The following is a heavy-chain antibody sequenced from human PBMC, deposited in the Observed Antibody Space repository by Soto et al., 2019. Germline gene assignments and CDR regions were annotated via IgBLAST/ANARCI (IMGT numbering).Heavy chain of an antibody. Sequence: EVQLVESGGGMVQPGGSLRLSCVASGFTFDDFWMNWVRQAPGRGLEWVANIKRDESQKYYLDSEKGRFTISRDTAKNALYLLMNSLRAEDTAGYYCARDLTDCRRNTCYDGFDIWGQGRMVTVSA. D-gene: IGHD2-21*01. CDR2: IKRDESQK. V-gene: IGHV3-7*04. J-gene: IGHJ3*02. CDR3: ARDLTDCRRNTCYDGFDI. CDR1: GFTFDDFW.